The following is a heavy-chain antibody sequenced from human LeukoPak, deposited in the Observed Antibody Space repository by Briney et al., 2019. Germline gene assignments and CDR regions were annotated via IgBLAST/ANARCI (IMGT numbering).Heavy chain of an antibody. V-gene: IGHV5-51*01. J-gene: IGHJ3*02. Sequence: GESLKISCKGSGYSFTSYWFGWVRQLPGKGLEWMGIIYPGDSDTRYSPSFQGQVTISADKSISTAYLQWSSLKASDTAMYYCARLNYYDSSPAFDIWGQGTMVTVSS. CDR3: ARLNYYDSSPAFDI. CDR1: GYSFTSYW. D-gene: IGHD3-22*01. CDR2: IYPGDSDT.